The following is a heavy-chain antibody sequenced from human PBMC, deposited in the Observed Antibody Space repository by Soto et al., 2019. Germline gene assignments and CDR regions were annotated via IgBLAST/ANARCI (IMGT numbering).Heavy chain of an antibody. CDR2: IYWDDDK. CDR3: AHRLFDSSCYGDVGFFDS. J-gene: IGHJ4*02. Sequence: SGPTLVNPTQTLTLTCTFSGFSLSTSGVGVGWIRQPPGKALECLALIYWDDDKRYSPSLKSRLSVTKDTSKNQVVLTMTNMDPVDTGTYYCAHRLFDSSCYGDVGFFDSCGQGTLVTVSS. V-gene: IGHV2-5*02. CDR1: GFSLSTSGVG. D-gene: IGHD3-22*01.